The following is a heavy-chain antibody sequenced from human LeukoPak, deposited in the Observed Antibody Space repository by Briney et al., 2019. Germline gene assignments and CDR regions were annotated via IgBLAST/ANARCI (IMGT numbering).Heavy chain of an antibody. V-gene: IGHV3-30*18. Sequence: GRSLRLSCAASGFTFSSYGMHWVRQAPGKGLEWVATISYDGSSEYYADSTKGRFTISRDNSKTTLYLQMNSLRVADTAVYYCAKDNTYDWDYIDHWGRGILVTVSS. CDR3: AKDNTYDWDYIDH. J-gene: IGHJ4*02. CDR1: GFTFSSYG. CDR2: ISYDGSSE. D-gene: IGHD3-16*01.